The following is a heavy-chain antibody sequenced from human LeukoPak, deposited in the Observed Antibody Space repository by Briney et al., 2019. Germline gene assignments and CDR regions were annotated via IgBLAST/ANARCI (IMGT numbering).Heavy chain of an antibody. D-gene: IGHD4-17*01. CDR3: ARGAYGDYDS. CDR1: AFTFSSDA. V-gene: IGHV3-23*01. Sequence: GGSLRLSCAASAFTFSSDAMSWVRQAPGKGLEWVSASAGADSTYYADSVQGRFTISRDNSKNTLYLQMSGLRADDTAVYFCARGAYGDYDSWGQGTLVTVSS. CDR2: SAGADST. J-gene: IGHJ5*01.